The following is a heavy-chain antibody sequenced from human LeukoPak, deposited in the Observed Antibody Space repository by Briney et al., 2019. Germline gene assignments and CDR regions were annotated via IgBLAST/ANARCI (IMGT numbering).Heavy chain of an antibody. CDR1: GFTFNYYN. CDR2: ISSSSTYI. CDR3: ARGLRYGYELDY. D-gene: IGHD5-18*01. Sequence: GGSLRLSCAASGFTFNYYNLNWVRQAPGKGLEWVSSISSSSTYIYYADSVKGRFTISRDNAKNSLYLQMNSLRAEDTAVYYCARGLRYGYELDYWGQGTLVTVSS. V-gene: IGHV3-21*01. J-gene: IGHJ4*02.